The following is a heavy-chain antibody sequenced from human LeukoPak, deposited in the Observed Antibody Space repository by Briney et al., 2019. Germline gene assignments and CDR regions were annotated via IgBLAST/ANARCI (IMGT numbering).Heavy chain of an antibody. Sequence: GGSLRLSCAASGFTFSDYYMSWIRQAPGKGLEWVSYISSSGSTIYYADSVKGRFTISRDNAKNSLYLQMNSLRAEDTAVYYCARAIVVVTATTYYFDYWGQGTPVTVSS. D-gene: IGHD2-21*02. V-gene: IGHV3-11*01. J-gene: IGHJ4*02. CDR2: ISSSGSTI. CDR3: ARAIVVVTATTYYFDY. CDR1: GFTFSDYY.